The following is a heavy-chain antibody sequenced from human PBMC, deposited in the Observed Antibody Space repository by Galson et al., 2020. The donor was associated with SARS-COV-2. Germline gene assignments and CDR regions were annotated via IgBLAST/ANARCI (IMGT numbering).Heavy chain of an antibody. V-gene: IGHV3-30*03. CDR3: VLSSRDAFDI. CDR2: ISYDGSNK. J-gene: IGHJ3*02. Sequence: GESLKISCAASGFTFSSYGMHWVRQAPGKGLEWVAVISYDGSNKYYADSVKGRFTISRDNSKNTLYLQMNSLRAEDTAVYYCVLSSRDAFDIWGQGTMVTVSS. CDR1: GFTFSSYG. D-gene: IGHD6-19*01.